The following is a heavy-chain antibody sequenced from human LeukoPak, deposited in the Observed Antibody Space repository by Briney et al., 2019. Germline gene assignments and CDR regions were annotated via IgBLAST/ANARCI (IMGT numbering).Heavy chain of an antibody. CDR3: AREIVAAASTVLSDP. Sequence: SGGSLRLACAASRFTFSSYGMHWVRQAPGKGLEWVAFIRYDGRNKYYADSVKGRFTISRDNAKNSLYLQMNSLRAEDTAVYYCAREIVAAASTVLSDPWGQGTLVTVSS. D-gene: IGHD6-25*01. V-gene: IGHV3-30*02. CDR1: RFTFSSYG. J-gene: IGHJ5*02. CDR2: IRYDGRNK.